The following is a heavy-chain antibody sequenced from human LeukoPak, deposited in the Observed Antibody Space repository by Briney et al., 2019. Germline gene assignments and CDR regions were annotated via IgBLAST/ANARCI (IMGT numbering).Heavy chain of an antibody. D-gene: IGHD3-3*01. CDR3: GRGGFGETAFDY. V-gene: IGHV1-69*13. Sequence: SVKLSCKPSRGTFTIYAISCVRHTPGQGLEWVGGIITIFGTATYAPPFKGRVTITEDESTSTASLELSLLRSGAPAVFYGGRGGFGETAFDYWGQGTLVTVSS. CDR2: IITIFGTA. CDR1: RGTFTIYA. J-gene: IGHJ4*02.